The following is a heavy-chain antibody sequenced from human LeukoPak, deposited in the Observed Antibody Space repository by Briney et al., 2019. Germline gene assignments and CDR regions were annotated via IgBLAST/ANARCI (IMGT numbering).Heavy chain of an antibody. CDR2: IYYSGST. Sequence: SETLSLTCTVSGGSIRSYYWSWIRQPPGKGLEWIGYIYYSGSTKYNPSLKSRVTMSVDTSKNQFSLKLNSVTSADTAVYCCARDSSNGYEYFDYWGQGTLVTVSS. V-gene: IGHV4-59*01. CDR1: GGSIRSYY. D-gene: IGHD5-12*01. J-gene: IGHJ4*02. CDR3: ARDSSNGYEYFDY.